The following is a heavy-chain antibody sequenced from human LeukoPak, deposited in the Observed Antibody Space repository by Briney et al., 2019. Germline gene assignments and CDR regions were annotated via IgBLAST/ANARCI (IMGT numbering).Heavy chain of an antibody. CDR1: GYTLTELS. CDR3: APAVYSYGLFDY. D-gene: IGHD5-18*01. CDR2: FDPEDGET. J-gene: IGHJ4*02. Sequence: ASVKVSCKVSGYTLTELSTHWVRQAPGKGLEWMGGFDPEDGETIYAQKFQGRVTMTEDTSTDTAYMELSSLRSEDTAVYYCAPAVYSYGLFDYWGQGTLVTVSS. V-gene: IGHV1-24*01.